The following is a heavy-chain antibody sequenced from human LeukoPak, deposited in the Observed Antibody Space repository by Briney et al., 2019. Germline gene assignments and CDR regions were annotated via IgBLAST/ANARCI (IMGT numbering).Heavy chain of an antibody. CDR2: IRYDGSNK. J-gene: IGHJ4*02. D-gene: IGHD3-22*01. Sequence: GGSLRLSCAASGFIFSSYGMHWVRQAPGKGLEWVAFIRYDGSNKYYADSVKGRFTISRDNSKNTLYLQMNSLRAEDTAVYYCAKEASYYDSSGLGEREYYFDYWGQGTLVTVSS. CDR1: GFIFSSYG. V-gene: IGHV3-30*02. CDR3: AKEASYYDSSGLGEREYYFDY.